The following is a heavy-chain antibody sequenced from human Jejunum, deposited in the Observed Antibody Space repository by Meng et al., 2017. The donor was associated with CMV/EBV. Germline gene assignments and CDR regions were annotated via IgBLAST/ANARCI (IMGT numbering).Heavy chain of an antibody. J-gene: IGHJ5*02. CDR3: ARAGGYSSPNWFDP. D-gene: IGHD5-18*01. CDR2: IYSGGTT. CDR1: SFAVSSHY. Sequence: EVERVASVGGLVQPGGSMRLSCAAPSFAVSSHYMTWFRQAPGKGLEWVSVIYSGGTTSYADSVKGRFSISRDNSKNMLYLQMNSLRAGDTAVYYCARAGGYSSPNWFDPWGQGTLVTVSS. V-gene: IGHV3-66*01.